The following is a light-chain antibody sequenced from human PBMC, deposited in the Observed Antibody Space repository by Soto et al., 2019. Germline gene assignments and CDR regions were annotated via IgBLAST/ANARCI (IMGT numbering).Light chain of an antibody. CDR3: SSYSISTAYL. J-gene: IGLJ1*01. V-gene: IGLV2-14*01. CDR2: EVS. Sequence: QSVLTQPPSVSGSPGQSITISCTGTSSDVGGYDYVSWYQLHPGKAPKLMVFEVSNRPSGVSYRFSGSKSGNTASLTISGLQAEDEADYFCSSYSISTAYLFGTGTKSQS. CDR1: SSDVGGYDY.